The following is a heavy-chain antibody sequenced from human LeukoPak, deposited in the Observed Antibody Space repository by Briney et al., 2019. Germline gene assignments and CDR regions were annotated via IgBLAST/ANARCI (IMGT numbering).Heavy chain of an antibody. V-gene: IGHV3-48*02. J-gene: IGHJ4*02. Sequence: GGSLRLPCAASGFTLSSYSMHWVRQAPGKGLEWISYISNSGGTIYYADSVKGRFTISRDNAKNSLYLQMNSLRDEDTAVYYCARGYSSGWYWGQGTLVTVSS. CDR2: ISNSGGTI. D-gene: IGHD6-19*01. CDR3: ARGYSSGWY. CDR1: GFTLSSYS.